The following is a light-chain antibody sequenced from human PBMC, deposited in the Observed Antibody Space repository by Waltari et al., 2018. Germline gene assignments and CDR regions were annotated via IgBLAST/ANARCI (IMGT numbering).Light chain of an antibody. CDR2: AAS. CDR1: QSISSY. J-gene: IGKJ3*01. Sequence: DIHMTQSPSSLSAPVGDRVTITCRAGQSISSYLNWYQQKPGKAPKLVIYAASSFQSRVPSRFSGSGSGTDFTLTISSLQPEDIATYYCQQSYSTPFTFGPGTTVDIK. CDR3: QQSYSTPFT. V-gene: IGKV1-39*01.